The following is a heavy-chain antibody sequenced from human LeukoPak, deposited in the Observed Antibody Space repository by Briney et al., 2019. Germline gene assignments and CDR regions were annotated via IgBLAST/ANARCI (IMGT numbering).Heavy chain of an antibody. Sequence: ASVKVSCKASGYTFTSYYMHWVRQAPGQGLEWMGIINPSGGSTSYAQKFQGRVTMTRDTSTSTVYMELSSLRSEDTAVYCCAMGGYQLLYARDWGQGTLVTVSS. V-gene: IGHV1-46*01. D-gene: IGHD2-2*02. CDR3: AMGGYQLLYARD. J-gene: IGHJ4*02. CDR1: GYTFTSYY. CDR2: INPSGGST.